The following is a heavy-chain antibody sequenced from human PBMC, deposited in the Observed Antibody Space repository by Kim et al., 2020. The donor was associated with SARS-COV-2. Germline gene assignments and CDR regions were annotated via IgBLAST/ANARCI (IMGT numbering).Heavy chain of an antibody. CDR1: GFIFSSYY. CDR2: INQDGSER. D-gene: IGHD3-9*01. Sequence: GGSLRLSCATSGFIFSSYYFSWVRQAPGKGLECVANINQDGSERYYVGSVKGRFTISRDNAENSLYLQMHSLRAEDTAVYYCARGNYDILTGYYQYFFDHWGQGTLVTVSS. V-gene: IGHV3-7*01. J-gene: IGHJ4*02. CDR3: ARGNYDILTGYYQYFFDH.